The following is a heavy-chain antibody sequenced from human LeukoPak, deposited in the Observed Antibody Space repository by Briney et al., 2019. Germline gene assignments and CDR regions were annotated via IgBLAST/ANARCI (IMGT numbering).Heavy chain of an antibody. J-gene: IGHJ4*02. D-gene: IGHD6-25*01. Sequence: GGSLRLPCAASGFSVSGNLMNWVRQAPGKGLEWVSVIFGDGNTYYADSVKGRFTISRDTSKNTLYLQMNSLRAEDTAVYYCTRGPVGVNRIEAPYYWGQGTPVTVSS. V-gene: IGHV3-66*01. CDR1: GFSVSGNL. CDR2: IFGDGNT. CDR3: TRGPVGVNRIEAPYY.